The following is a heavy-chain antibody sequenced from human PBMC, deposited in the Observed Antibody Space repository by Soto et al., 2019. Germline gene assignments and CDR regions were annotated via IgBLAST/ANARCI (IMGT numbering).Heavy chain of an antibody. V-gene: IGHV1-18*01. CDR3: ARGDYGGGADH. Sequence: QVQLVQSGAEVKKPGASVKVTCKASGYTFITYGINWVRQAPGQGLEWMGWISGYNGNTKYAQKFQGRVTMTTDTSTSTSYMELRSLRSDGTAVYYCARGDYGGGADHWGQGTLVTVSS. CDR1: GYTFITYG. D-gene: IGHD4-17*01. J-gene: IGHJ4*02. CDR2: ISGYNGNT.